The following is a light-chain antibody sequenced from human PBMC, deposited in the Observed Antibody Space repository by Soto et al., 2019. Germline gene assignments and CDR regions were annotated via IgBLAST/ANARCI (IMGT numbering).Light chain of an antibody. Sequence: DVVMTQSPLSLPVTPGEPASISCNSSQRLLNSNGYNYLDWYLQRPGQSPQLLIYLGSNRASGVPDRFIGSRSCADFTLKISRVEAEDVGVYYCMQALQSPRTFGHGTKLEIK. J-gene: IGKJ2*01. V-gene: IGKV2-28*01. CDR2: LGS. CDR1: QRLLNSNGYNY. CDR3: MQALQSPRT.